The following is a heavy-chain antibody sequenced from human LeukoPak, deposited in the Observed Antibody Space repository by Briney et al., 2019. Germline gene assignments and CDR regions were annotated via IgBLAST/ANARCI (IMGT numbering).Heavy chain of an antibody. J-gene: IGHJ4*02. Sequence: GGSLRLSCAASGFTFSSYAMSWVRQAPGKGLEWVSGISWNSGSIGYADSVKGRFTISRDNAKNSLYLQMNSLRAEDTALYYCAKEGYSSPYYFDYWGQGTLVTVSS. CDR1: GFTFSSYA. CDR2: ISWNSGSI. V-gene: IGHV3-9*01. D-gene: IGHD6-19*01. CDR3: AKEGYSSPYYFDY.